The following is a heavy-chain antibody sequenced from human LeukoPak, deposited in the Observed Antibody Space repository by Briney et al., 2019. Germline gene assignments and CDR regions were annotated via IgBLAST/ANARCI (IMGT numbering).Heavy chain of an antibody. CDR3: ARVGVATISSYFDY. Sequence: SETLSPTCAVYGGSFSGYYWSWIRQPPGKGLEWIGEINHSGSTNYNPSLKSRVTISVDTSKNQFSLKLSSVTAADTAVYYCARVGVATISSYFDYWGQGTLVTVFS. CDR2: INHSGST. J-gene: IGHJ4*02. V-gene: IGHV4-34*01. CDR1: GGSFSGYY. D-gene: IGHD5-12*01.